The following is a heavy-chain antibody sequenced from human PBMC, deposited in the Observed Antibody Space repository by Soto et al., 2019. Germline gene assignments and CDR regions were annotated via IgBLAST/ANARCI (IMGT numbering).Heavy chain of an antibody. CDR3: ARERVTNYYYYYMDV. CDR1: GFTFSSYW. J-gene: IGHJ6*03. D-gene: IGHD2-21*02. Sequence: EVQLVESGGGLVQPGGSLRLSCAASGFTFSSYWMHWVRQAPGKGLVWVSRINSDGSSTSYADCVKGRFTISRDNAKNKLDQQMNRLRAEDTAVYYCARERVTNYYYYYMDVWGKGTTVTVSS. CDR2: INSDGSST. V-gene: IGHV3-74*01.